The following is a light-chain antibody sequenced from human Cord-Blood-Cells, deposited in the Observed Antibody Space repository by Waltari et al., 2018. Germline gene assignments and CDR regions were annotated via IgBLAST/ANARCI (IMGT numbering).Light chain of an antibody. J-gene: IGKJ5*01. CDR2: GAS. Sequence: EIVLTQSPGTLSFSSGERSTLSCRASQSVSSSYLAWYQQKPGQAPRLLIYGASSRATGIPDRCSGSWSGTDFTLTISRLDPEVFAVYYCQQYGSSPPITFGQGTRLEIK. CDR3: QQYGSSPPIT. CDR1: QSVSSSY. V-gene: IGKV3-20*01.